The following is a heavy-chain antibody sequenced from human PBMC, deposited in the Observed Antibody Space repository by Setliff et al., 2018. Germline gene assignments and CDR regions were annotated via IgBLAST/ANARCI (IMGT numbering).Heavy chain of an antibody. Sequence: SETLSLTCAVSGYSIGRDYYWGWIRQPPGEGLEWIGSIYHSGRTYDNPSLKSRITVSIDTSKNQFSLKINSVTAADTAVYYCARVVESSGYYHYYYYMDVWGKGTTVTVSS. CDR1: GYSIGRDYY. CDR2: IYHSGRT. D-gene: IGHD3-22*01. V-gene: IGHV4-38-2*01. J-gene: IGHJ6*03. CDR3: ARVVESSGYYHYYYYMDV.